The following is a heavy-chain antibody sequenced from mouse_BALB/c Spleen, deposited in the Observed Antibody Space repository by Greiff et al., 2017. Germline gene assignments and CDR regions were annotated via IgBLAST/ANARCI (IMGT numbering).Heavy chain of an antibody. CDR3: ARPPSSTDYAMDY. J-gene: IGHJ4*01. CDR1: GFTFSSFG. V-gene: IGHV5-17*02. D-gene: IGHD1-1*01. Sequence: EVQLVESGGGLVQPGGSRKLSCAASGFTFSSFGMHWVRQAPEKGLEWVAYISSGSSTIYYADTVKGRFTISRDNPKNTLFLQMTSLRSEDTAMYDCARPPSSTDYAMDYWGQGTSVTVSS. CDR2: ISSGSSTI.